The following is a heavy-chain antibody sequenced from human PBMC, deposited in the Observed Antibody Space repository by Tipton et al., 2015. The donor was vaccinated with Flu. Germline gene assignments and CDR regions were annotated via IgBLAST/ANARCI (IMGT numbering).Heavy chain of an antibody. D-gene: IGHD1-20*01. CDR3: AKATHHNWNDLGAYYYYGMDV. J-gene: IGHJ6*02. Sequence: SLRLSCAASGFTFDDYAMHWVRQAPGKGLEWVSGISWNSGSIGYADSVKGRFTISRDNAKNSLYLQMNSLRAEDTALYYCAKATHHNWNDLGAYYYYGMDVWGQGTTVTVSS. CDR2: ISWNSGSI. CDR1: GFTFDDYA. V-gene: IGHV3-9*01.